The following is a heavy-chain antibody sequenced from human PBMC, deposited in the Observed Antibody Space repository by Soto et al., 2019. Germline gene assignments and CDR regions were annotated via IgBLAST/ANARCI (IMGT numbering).Heavy chain of an antibody. CDR1: GYTFTSYD. Sequence: QVQLVQSGAEVKKPGASVKVSCKTSGYTFTSYDINWVRQAAGRGLEWMGWMNPNNGNTGYAQKFQGRVTMTRNTSESTAYIELNNLRSEDTAVYYCARRLKMTTDTHYYYYYMDLWGKGTTVTVSS. D-gene: IGHD4-4*01. J-gene: IGHJ6*03. V-gene: IGHV1-8*01. CDR2: MNPNNGNT. CDR3: ARRLKMTTDTHYYYYYMDL.